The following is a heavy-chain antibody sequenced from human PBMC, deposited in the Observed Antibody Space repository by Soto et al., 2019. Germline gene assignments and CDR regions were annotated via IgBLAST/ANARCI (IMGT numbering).Heavy chain of an antibody. CDR2: ISRYTGNT. V-gene: IGHV1-18*01. J-gene: IGHJ6*02. Sequence: QVQLVQSGDEVKKPGASVKVSCKASGYIFVNYGIAWVRQAPGQGLEWMGWISRYTGNTHSATKIQGRLTMTTDTSTSTAYMDLGSLTSDDTAVYYCVMVDNYVTPTPQDVWGQGTTVTVSS. D-gene: IGHD3-16*01. CDR3: VMVDNYVTPTPQDV. CDR1: GYIFVNYG.